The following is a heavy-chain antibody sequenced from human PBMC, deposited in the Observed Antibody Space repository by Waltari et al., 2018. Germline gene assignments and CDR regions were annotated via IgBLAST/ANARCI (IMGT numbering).Heavy chain of an antibody. Sequence: QVQLVQSGAEVKKPGASVKVSCKASGYTFTSYDINWVRQATGQGLEWVGWMKPNSGNTGDAKKFQGRVTITRNTSISTAYMELSSLGSEDTAVYYCARGAGDGSYGVYYFDYWGQGTLVTVSS. J-gene: IGHJ4*02. V-gene: IGHV1-8*03. CDR2: MKPNSGNT. CDR3: ARGAGDGSYGVYYFDY. CDR1: GYTFTSYD. D-gene: IGHD1-26*01.